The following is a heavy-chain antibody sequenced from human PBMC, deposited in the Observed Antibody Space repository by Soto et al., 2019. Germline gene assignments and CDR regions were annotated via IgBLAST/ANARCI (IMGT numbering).Heavy chain of an antibody. CDR3: ASPKAIFGVYPFDY. CDR2: IIPIFGTA. CDR1: GGTFSSYA. J-gene: IGHJ4*02. V-gene: IGHV1-69*13. D-gene: IGHD3-3*01. Sequence: GASVKVSCKASGGTFSSYAISWVRQAPGQGLEWMGGIIPIFGTANYARKFQGGVTITADESTSTAYMELSSLRSEDTAVYYCASPKAIFGVYPFDYWGQGTLVTVSS.